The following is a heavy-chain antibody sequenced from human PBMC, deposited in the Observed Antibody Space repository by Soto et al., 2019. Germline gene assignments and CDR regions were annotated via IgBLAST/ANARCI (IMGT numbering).Heavy chain of an antibody. CDR1: GFTLSRYV. CDR2: IGSSDGIT. Sequence: GGALSLSCATSGFTLSRYVTSSVRPAPSKGLEWVSGIGSSDGITYYADSVRGRFTISRDNSKNILYLQMNSLRAEDTAIYYCAKPLRGAPAADPFDYWGQGTLVTVSS. D-gene: IGHD2-2*01. V-gene: IGHV3-23*01. CDR3: AKPLRGAPAADPFDY. J-gene: IGHJ4*02.